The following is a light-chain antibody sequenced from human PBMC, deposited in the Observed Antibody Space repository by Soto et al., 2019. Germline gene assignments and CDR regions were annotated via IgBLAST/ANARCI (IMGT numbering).Light chain of an antibody. CDR3: HQYDDGPYT. J-gene: IGKJ2*01. Sequence: EIVMTQSPATLSVSPGERATLSCRASQSVISNVAWYQQIPGQTPRLLIYGASTRATGIPVRFSGSGSGTEFTLTISSLQSEDFAVYYCHQYDDGPYTFGQGTKVEI. V-gene: IGKV3-15*01. CDR2: GAS. CDR1: QSVISN.